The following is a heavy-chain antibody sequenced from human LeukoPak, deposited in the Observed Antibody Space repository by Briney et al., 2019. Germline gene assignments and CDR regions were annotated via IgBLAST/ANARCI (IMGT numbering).Heavy chain of an antibody. CDR3: ARGPTLVRGVIMPDSVGGMDV. CDR1: GDSFISYA. V-gene: IGHV1-69*04. CDR2: IIPILGVA. Sequence: GASVKVSCKASGDSFISYAISWVRQAPGQGLEWMGRIIPILGVANYAQKFQGRVTLTVDKSTNTAYMELSSLRSEDTAVYYCARGPTLVRGVIMPDSVGGMDVWGQGTTVAVSS. D-gene: IGHD3-10*01. J-gene: IGHJ6*02.